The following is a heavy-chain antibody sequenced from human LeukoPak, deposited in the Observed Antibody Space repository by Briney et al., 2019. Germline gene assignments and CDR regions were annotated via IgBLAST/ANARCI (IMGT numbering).Heavy chain of an antibody. J-gene: IGHJ4*02. CDR2: IIPIFGTA. CDR1: GGTFSSYA. CDR3: ARVGYDSSGREGYYFDY. Sequence: ASVKVSCKASGGTFSSYAISWVRQAPGQGLEWMGGIIPIFGTANYAQKFQGRVTITADESTSTAYMELSSLRSEDTAVYYCARVGYDSSGREGYYFDYWGQGTLVTVSS. V-gene: IGHV1-69*13. D-gene: IGHD3-22*01.